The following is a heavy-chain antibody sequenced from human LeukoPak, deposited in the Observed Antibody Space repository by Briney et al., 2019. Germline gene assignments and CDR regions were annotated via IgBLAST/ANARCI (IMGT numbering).Heavy chain of an antibody. CDR1: GGSFSGYC. D-gene: IGHD2-15*01. CDR3: ARGGDIVVVVAATGAFDI. CDR2: INHSGST. Sequence: PSETLSLTCAVYGGSFSGYCWSWIRQPPGKRLEWIGEINHSGSTNYNPSLKSRVTISVDTSKNQFSLKLSSVTAADTAVYYCARGGDIVVVVAATGAFDIWGQGTMVTVSS. V-gene: IGHV4-34*01. J-gene: IGHJ3*02.